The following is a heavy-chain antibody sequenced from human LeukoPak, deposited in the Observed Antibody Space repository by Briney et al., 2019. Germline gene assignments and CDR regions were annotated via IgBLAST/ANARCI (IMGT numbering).Heavy chain of an antibody. CDR3: ARVGTGDY. Sequence: SETLSLTCTVSGYSISSGYYWGWVRQPPGKGLEWIGEINHSGSTNYNPSLKSRVTISVDTSKNQFSLKLSSVTAADTAVYYCARVGTGDYWGQGTLVTVSS. CDR2: INHSGST. J-gene: IGHJ4*02. D-gene: IGHD3-10*01. V-gene: IGHV4-38-2*02. CDR1: GYSISSGYY.